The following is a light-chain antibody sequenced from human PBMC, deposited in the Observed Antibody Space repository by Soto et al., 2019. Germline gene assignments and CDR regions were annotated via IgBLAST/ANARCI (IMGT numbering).Light chain of an antibody. Sequence: QSALTQPPSVSGSPGQSVTISCTGTSSDVGGYDYVSWYQQHPGKAPKLMLSEVSKRPSGVSDRFSGSKSGNTASLTISGLQAEDEADYYCSSFGGSNTVVFGGGTKLTVL. J-gene: IGLJ2*01. CDR3: SSFGGSNTVV. CDR1: SSDVGGYDY. V-gene: IGLV2-8*01. CDR2: EVS.